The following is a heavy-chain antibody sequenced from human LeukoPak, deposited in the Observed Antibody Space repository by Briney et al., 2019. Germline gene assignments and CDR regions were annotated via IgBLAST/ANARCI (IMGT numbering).Heavy chain of an antibody. CDR1: GFTFSSYA. CDR2: ISYDGSNK. D-gene: IGHD6-6*01. J-gene: IGHJ4*02. CDR3: ARGPTIYSSSPDY. V-gene: IGHV3-30-3*01. Sequence: GGSLRLSCAASGFTFSSYAMHWVRQAPGKGLEWVAVISYDGSNKYYADSVKGRFTISRDNSKNTLYLQMNSLRAEDTAVYYCARGPTIYSSSPDYWGQGTLVTVSS.